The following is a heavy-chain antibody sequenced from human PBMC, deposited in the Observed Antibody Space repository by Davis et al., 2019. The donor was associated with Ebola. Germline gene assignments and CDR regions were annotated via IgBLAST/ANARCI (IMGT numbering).Heavy chain of an antibody. Sequence: PSETLSLTCAVYGGSFSGYYWSWIRQPPGKGLEWIGEINHSGSTNYNPSLKSRVTMSVDTSKNQFSLKLSSVTAADTAVYYCASTRETVTNWFDPWGQGTLVTVSS. CDR3: ASTRETVTNWFDP. V-gene: IGHV4-34*01. CDR1: GGSFSGYY. CDR2: INHSGST. D-gene: IGHD4-17*01. J-gene: IGHJ5*02.